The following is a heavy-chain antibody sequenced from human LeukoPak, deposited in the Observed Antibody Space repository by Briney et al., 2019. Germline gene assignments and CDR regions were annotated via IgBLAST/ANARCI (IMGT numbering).Heavy chain of an antibody. J-gene: IGHJ4*02. CDR3: ARGRDSSGWYSDY. CDR2: TKQDGSKK. V-gene: IGHV3-7*01. CDR1: GFIFSSYW. Sequence: GGSLRLSCGASGFIFSSYWMSWVRQAPGKGLEWVANTKQDGSKKYYVDSVKGRFTISRDNAKNSLFLQMNSLRAEDTAVYYCARGRDSSGWYSDYWGQGTLVTVSS. D-gene: IGHD6-19*01.